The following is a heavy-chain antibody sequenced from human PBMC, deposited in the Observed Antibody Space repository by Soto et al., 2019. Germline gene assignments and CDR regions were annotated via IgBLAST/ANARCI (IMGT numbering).Heavy chain of an antibody. CDR2: INPSGGST. CDR3: ARDDPVITMMGYY. V-gene: IGHV1-46*01. D-gene: IGHD3-22*01. Sequence: QVQLVQSGAEVKKPGASVKVSCKASGYTFTSYCMHWVRQAPGQGLEWMGIINPSGGSTSYAQKFQGRVTMTRNTSTSTVYMELSSLRSEDTAVYYCARDDPVITMMGYYWGQGTLVTVSS. J-gene: IGHJ4*02. CDR1: GYTFTSYC.